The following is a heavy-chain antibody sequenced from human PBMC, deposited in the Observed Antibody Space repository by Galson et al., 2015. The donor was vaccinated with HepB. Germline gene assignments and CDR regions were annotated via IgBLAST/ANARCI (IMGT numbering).Heavy chain of an antibody. CDR2: ITSSSSYI. V-gene: IGHV3-21*06. D-gene: IGHD3-3*01. CDR3: VRGLYECWGGYRPDPFDR. CDR1: GFALNSYS. Sequence: SLRLSCAPSGFALNSYSVNWIRQAPGKGLEWVAWITSSSSYIHYVDSVKGRFTISSDNAKNVMDLQMNALRDDDTAVYYCVRGLYECWGGYRPDPFDRWGQGTMVTVSS. J-gene: IGHJ3*01.